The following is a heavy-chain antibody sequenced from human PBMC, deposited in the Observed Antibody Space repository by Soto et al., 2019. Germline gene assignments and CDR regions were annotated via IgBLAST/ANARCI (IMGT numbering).Heavy chain of an antibody. Sequence: SETLSLTCTVSGVSISSYYWSWIRQPPGKGLEWIGYIYYSGSTNYNPSLKSRVTISVDTSKNQFSLKLSSVTAADTAVYYCARGDYGDDYYYYYMDVWGKGTTVTVSS. V-gene: IGHV4-59*01. D-gene: IGHD4-17*01. J-gene: IGHJ6*03. CDR3: ARGDYGDDYYYYYMDV. CDR1: GVSISSYY. CDR2: IYYSGST.